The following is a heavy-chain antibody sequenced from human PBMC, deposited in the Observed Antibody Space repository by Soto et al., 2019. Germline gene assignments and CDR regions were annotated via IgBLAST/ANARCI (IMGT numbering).Heavy chain of an antibody. CDR3: GKSSSSNSWSPIDY. V-gene: IGHV3-9*01. CDR2: ISWSTSSI. D-gene: IGHD3-3*01. CDR1: GFTFDDYA. Sequence: LRLSCAASGFTFDDYAMHWVRQIPGKGLQWVSGISWSTSSIGYGASLRGRFLISRDNANNSLYLQMNDLRPEDTALYYCGKSSSSNSWSPIDYWGQGTMVTVSS. J-gene: IGHJ4*02.